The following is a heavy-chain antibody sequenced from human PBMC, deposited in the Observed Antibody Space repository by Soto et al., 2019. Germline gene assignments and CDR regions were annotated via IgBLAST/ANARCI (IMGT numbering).Heavy chain of an antibody. CDR1: GYSFTSYW. CDR3: ATSIAARDYYYYGMEV. D-gene: IGHD6-6*01. CDR2: IYPGDSDT. Sequence: GESLKISCKGSGYSFTSYWIGWVRQMPGKGLEWMGIIYPGDSDTRYSPSFQGQVTISADKSISTAYLQWSSLKASDTAMYYCATSIAARDYYYYGMEVSGQGTTVTVSS. V-gene: IGHV5-51*01. J-gene: IGHJ6*02.